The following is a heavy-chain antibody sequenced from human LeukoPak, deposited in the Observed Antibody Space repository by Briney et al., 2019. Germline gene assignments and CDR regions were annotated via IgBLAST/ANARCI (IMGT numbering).Heavy chain of an antibody. CDR3: ASEVEAGMDV. CDR2: INHSGST. CDR1: GGSFSGYY. Sequence: SETLSLTCAVYGGSFSGYYWSWIRQPPGKGLEWIGEINHSGSTNYNPSLKSRVTISVDTSKNQFSLKLSSVTAADTAVYYCASEVEAGMDVWGQGTTVTVSS. J-gene: IGHJ6*02. V-gene: IGHV4-34*01.